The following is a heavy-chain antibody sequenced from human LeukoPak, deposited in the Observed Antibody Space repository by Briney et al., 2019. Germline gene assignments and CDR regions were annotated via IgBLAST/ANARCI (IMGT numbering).Heavy chain of an antibody. CDR2: ISNSGHTT. V-gene: IGHV3-48*01. J-gene: IGHJ6*04. D-gene: IGHD3-3*01. Sequence: GGSLRLSCAASGFSFSTYSMNWVRQAPGKGLEWISYISNSGHTTYYAESVKGRFTISRGNAWNSLYLQMNSLRGEDTAVYCAGRITISGLGYYMDVWGKGTTVIVSS. CDR3: GRITISGLGYYMDV. CDR1: GFSFSTYS.